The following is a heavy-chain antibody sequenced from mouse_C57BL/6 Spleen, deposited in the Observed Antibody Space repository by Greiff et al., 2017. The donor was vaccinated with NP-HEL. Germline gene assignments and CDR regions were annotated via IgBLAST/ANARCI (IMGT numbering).Heavy chain of an antibody. CDR2: IHPNSGST. J-gene: IGHJ4*01. CDR3: AHYSNYGYYAMDY. V-gene: IGHV1-64*01. D-gene: IGHD2-5*01. Sequence: VQLQQPGAELVKPGASVKLSCKASGYTFTSYWMHWVKQRPGQGLEWIGMIHPNSGSTNYNEKFKSKATLTVDKSSSTAYMQLSSLTSEDSAVYYCAHYSNYGYYAMDYWGQGTSVTVSS. CDR1: GYTFTSYW.